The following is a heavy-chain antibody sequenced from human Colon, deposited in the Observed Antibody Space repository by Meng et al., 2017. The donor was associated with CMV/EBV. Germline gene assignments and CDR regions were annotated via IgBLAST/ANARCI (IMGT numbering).Heavy chain of an antibody. Sequence: GESLKISCAASGFTFSTYWMHWVRQAPGKGLEWVATDVGGPSYRYYADSVKGRFTVSRDNANNLLYLQMDSLRVDDTAVYYCARARGQLSFDYWGQGIQVTVSS. J-gene: IGHJ4*02. D-gene: IGHD2/OR15-2a*01. CDR3: ARARGQLSFDY. V-gene: IGHV3-21*06. CDR1: GFTFSTYW. CDR2: DVGGPSYR.